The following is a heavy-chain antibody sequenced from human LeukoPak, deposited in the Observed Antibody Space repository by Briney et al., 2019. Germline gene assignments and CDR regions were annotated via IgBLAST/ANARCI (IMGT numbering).Heavy chain of an antibody. D-gene: IGHD1-14*01. Sequence: GGSLRLSCAASGFTFSSHLVHWVRQAQGTGLVWVSSVKSDGTATNYADSVKGRFTISRDNAKNTLYLQMNSLRVEDTAVYYCVRKFATGDWGQGTLVTVSS. V-gene: IGHV3-74*01. CDR2: VKSDGTAT. CDR1: GFTFSSHL. CDR3: VRKFATGD. J-gene: IGHJ4*02.